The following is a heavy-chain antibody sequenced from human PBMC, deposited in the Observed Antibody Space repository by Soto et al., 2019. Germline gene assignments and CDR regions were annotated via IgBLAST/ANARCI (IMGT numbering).Heavy chain of an antibody. V-gene: IGHV4-59*12. CDR3: ARAGYYDSSGYYKRTSNWFDP. CDR1: GGSISSYY. CDR2: IYYSGST. J-gene: IGHJ5*02. D-gene: IGHD3-22*01. Sequence: SETLSLTCTVSGGSISSYYWSWIRQPPGKGLEWIGYIYYSGSTNYNPSLKSRVTISVDTSKNQFSLKLSSVTAADTAVYYCARAGYYDSSGYYKRTSNWFDPWGQGTLVTVSS.